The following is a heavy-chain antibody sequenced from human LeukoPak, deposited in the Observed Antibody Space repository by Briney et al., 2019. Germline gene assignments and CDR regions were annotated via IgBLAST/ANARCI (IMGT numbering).Heavy chain of an antibody. Sequence: PSETLSLTCTASGGSISSHYWSWIRQPPGKGLEWIGYIYYSGSTNYNPSLKSRVTISVDTSKNQFSLKLSSVTAADTAVYYCARENAMVTSYYYYYMDVWGKGTTVTVSS. CDR1: GGSISSHY. CDR3: ARENAMVTSYYYYYMDV. J-gene: IGHJ6*03. V-gene: IGHV4-59*11. D-gene: IGHD5-18*01. CDR2: IYYSGST.